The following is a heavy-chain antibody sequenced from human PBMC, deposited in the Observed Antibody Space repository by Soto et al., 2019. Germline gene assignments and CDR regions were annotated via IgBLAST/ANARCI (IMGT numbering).Heavy chain of an antibody. CDR2: IWYDGSIK. J-gene: IGHJ5*02. CDR1: GFTFSTYG. Sequence: QVQLVESGGGVVQPGRSLRLSCAASGFTFSTYGMHWVRQAPGKGLEWVALIWYDGSIKNYADSVKGRFTISRDNSKNTLYLQMNSLRAEDSAAYYCAREYCGTDCYSIPWFDPWGQGTLVTVSS. V-gene: IGHV3-33*01. D-gene: IGHD2-21*02. CDR3: AREYCGTDCYSIPWFDP.